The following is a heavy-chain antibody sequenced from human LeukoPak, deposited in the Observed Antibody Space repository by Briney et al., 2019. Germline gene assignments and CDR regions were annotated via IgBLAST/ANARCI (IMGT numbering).Heavy chain of an antibody. J-gene: IGHJ3*02. CDR2: ASYDGSNK. Sequence: GGSLRLSCAASGFTFSSSGMHWVRQTPGKGLEWVAIASYDGSNKYYADSVKGRFTISRDNSKNTLYLQMNSLRAEDTAVYYCARDSGDSSDYYYEGNAFDIWGQGTMVTVSS. V-gene: IGHV3-30*03. D-gene: IGHD3-22*01. CDR3: ARDSGDSSDYYYEGNAFDI. CDR1: GFTFSSSG.